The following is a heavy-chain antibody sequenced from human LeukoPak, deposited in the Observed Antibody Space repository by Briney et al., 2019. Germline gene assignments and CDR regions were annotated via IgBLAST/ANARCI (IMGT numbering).Heavy chain of an antibody. D-gene: IGHD3-10*01. CDR3: AREIWGSGFYYMDV. Sequence: PSETLSLTCTVSGDSISTYYWGWIRQPPGKGLEWIGYLYYSGSTNYNPSLKSRVTISVDTSKNQFSLKLSSVTAADTAVYYCAREIWGSGFYYMDVWGKGTTVTISS. J-gene: IGHJ6*03. CDR1: GDSISTYY. V-gene: IGHV4-59*12. CDR2: LYYSGST.